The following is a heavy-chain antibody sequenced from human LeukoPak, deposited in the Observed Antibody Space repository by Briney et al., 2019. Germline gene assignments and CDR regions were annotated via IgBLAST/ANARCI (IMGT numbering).Heavy chain of an antibody. CDR2: MNPHSGNT. Sequence: GASVKVSCKTSGYAFTANGITWVRQATGQGLEWMGWMNPHSGNTGYAQKFQGRVTITMHTSISTAYMELTSLRSEDTAVYYCARGPTSNTNLYYLDYWGLGTLVTVSS. CDR1: GYAFTANG. D-gene: IGHD2-2*01. V-gene: IGHV1-8*03. CDR3: ARGPTSNTNLYYLDY. J-gene: IGHJ4*02.